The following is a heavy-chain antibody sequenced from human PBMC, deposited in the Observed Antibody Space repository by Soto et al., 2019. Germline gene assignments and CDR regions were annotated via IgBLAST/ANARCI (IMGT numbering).Heavy chain of an antibody. CDR2: ISGSGGST. V-gene: IGHV3-23*01. CDR1: GGSFSGYY. J-gene: IGHJ4*02. CDR3: AKDPHTMIVVARGY. D-gene: IGHD3-22*01. Sequence: ETLSLTCAVYGGSFSGYYWSWVRQAPWKGPEWVSAISGSGGSTYYADSVKGRFTISRDNSKNTLYLQMNSLRAEDTAVYYCAKDPHTMIVVARGYWCQGTLVTV.